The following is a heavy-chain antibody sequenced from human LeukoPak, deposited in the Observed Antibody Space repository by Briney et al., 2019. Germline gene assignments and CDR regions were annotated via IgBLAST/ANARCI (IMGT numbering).Heavy chain of an antibody. D-gene: IGHD6-13*01. CDR1: EFSLRTSGVG. CDR3: AYRLAAAGALGAFDI. V-gene: IGHV2-5*01. CDR2: IYWNDDK. J-gene: IGHJ3*02. Sequence: SSPTLVNPTQTLTLTCTFTEFSLRTSGVGVDWIRQPPGKGLEWLALIYWNDDKRYSPSLKSRLTITKDTSKNQVVLTKTNMDPVDTATYYCAYRLAAAGALGAFDIWGQGTMVTVSS.